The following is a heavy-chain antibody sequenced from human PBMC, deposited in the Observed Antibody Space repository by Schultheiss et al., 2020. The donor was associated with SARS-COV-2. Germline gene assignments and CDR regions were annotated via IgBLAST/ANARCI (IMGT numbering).Heavy chain of an antibody. CDR1: GFTVSNNY. J-gene: IGHJ2*01. CDR2: IYSGGST. Sequence: GESLKISCAASGFTVSNNYMNWVCQAPGRGLEWVSVIYSGGSTHYADSVKGRFTISRDNSKNTLYLQMHSLRAEDKAVYYCARVPSSYYYESSGYHWYFDLWGRGTLVTVSS. D-gene: IGHD3-22*01. V-gene: IGHV3-53*01. CDR3: ARVPSSYYYESSGYHWYFDL.